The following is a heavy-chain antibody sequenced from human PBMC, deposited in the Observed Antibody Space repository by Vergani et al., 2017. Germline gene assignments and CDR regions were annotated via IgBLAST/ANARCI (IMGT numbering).Heavy chain of an antibody. CDR1: GFSLATSGVG. CDR2: DYWNGEK. D-gene: IGHD6-19*01. J-gene: IGHJ6*02. CDR3: AHSGSSGWYEVPERHYYYYGMDV. Sequence: QITLKESGPTRVRPTETLTLTCSFSGFSLATSGVGVTWIRQSPGKALEWLALDYWNGEKSYSPSLQSRLTITKDPSKNQVVLTMTNMDPVDTATYYCAHSGSSGWYEVPERHYYYYGMDVWGQGP. V-gene: IGHV2-5*01.